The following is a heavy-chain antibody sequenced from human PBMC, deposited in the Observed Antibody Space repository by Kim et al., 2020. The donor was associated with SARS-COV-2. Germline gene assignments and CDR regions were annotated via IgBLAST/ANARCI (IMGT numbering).Heavy chain of an antibody. CDR1: GFTISNYW. Sequence: GGSLRLSCAASGFTISNYWMNWFRQAPGKGLVWVSNINPDGSTTDYADSVRGRFTISRDNAKNTLYLEMDSLRDGDTAMYYCGAYSSSRGVNWGQGTLVTVSS. J-gene: IGHJ4*02. CDR3: GAYSSSRGVN. CDR2: INPDGSTT. D-gene: IGHD6-13*01. V-gene: IGHV3-74*01.